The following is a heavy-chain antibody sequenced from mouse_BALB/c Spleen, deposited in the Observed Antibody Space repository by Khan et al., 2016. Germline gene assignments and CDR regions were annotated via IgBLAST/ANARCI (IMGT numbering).Heavy chain of an antibody. J-gene: IGHJ4*01. Sequence: DVKLEESGGGLVQPGGSMKLSCVASGFTFSNYWMNWVRQSPEKGLEWVAEIRLKSNNYATHYAESVKGRFTISRDDSKSSVYLQMNNVRAEDTGIYYCARLSSYGAMDYWGQGTSVTVSS. CDR1: GFTFSNYW. D-gene: IGHD1-1*01. CDR2: IRLKSNNYAT. V-gene: IGHV6-6*02. CDR3: ARLSSYGAMDY.